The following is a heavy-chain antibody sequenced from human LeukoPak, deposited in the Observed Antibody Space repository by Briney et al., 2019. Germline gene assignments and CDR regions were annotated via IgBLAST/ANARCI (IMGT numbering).Heavy chain of an antibody. CDR1: GGSFSGYY. CDR2: INHSGSN. J-gene: IGHJ3*02. Sequence: SETLSLTCAVYGGSFSGYYWSWLRQPPGKGMEWVGEINHSGSNKYNPSLKSRVTISVDTSKNQFSLKLSSVTAADTAVYYCAKSNGYGLVDIWGQGTMVTVSS. V-gene: IGHV4-34*01. CDR3: AKSNGYGLVDI. D-gene: IGHD3-10*01.